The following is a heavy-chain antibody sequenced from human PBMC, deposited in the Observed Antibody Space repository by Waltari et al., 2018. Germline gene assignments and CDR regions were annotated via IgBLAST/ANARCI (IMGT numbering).Heavy chain of an antibody. CDR1: GVTIRRHG. CDR3: ATLMYTGSYYDYYYNYMDV. Sequence: QVQLVESGGGVVQPGGCLRLSCAASGVTIRRHGMHWVRRAPGKGLEWVALMPHDGSNEDYADSVKGRFTISRDNSKNTLYLQMSSLRPEDTAMYHCATLMYTGSYYDYYYNYMDVWGKGTTVTVSS. D-gene: IGHD1-26*01. CDR2: MPHDGSNE. J-gene: IGHJ6*03. V-gene: IGHV3-30*19.